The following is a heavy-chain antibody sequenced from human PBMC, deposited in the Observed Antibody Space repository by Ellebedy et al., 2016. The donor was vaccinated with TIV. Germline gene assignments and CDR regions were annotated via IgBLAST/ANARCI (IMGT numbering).Heavy chain of an antibody. Sequence: SETLSLTXAVYGGSFSSYYWSWIRQPAGKGLEWIGRIYTSGSTNYNPSLKSRVTMSVDTSKNQFSLKLSSVTAADTAVYYCARHLITMVRGVMESNWFDPWGQGTLVTVSS. CDR3: ARHLITMVRGVMESNWFDP. CDR2: IYTSGST. J-gene: IGHJ5*02. V-gene: IGHV4-59*10. CDR1: GGSFSSYY. D-gene: IGHD3-10*01.